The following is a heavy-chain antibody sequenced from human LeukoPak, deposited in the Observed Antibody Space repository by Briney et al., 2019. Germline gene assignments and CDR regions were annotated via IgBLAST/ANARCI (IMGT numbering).Heavy chain of an antibody. CDR1: GGTFSSYA. J-gene: IGHJ6*02. D-gene: IGHD3-16*02. V-gene: IGHV1-69*01. CDR2: IIPIFGTA. Sequence: GSSVKVSCKASGGTFSSYAISWVRQAPGQGLEWMGGIIPIFGTANYAQKFQGRVTITADESTSTAYMELSSLRSEDTAVYYCARDLSASPAHYGMDVWGQGTMVTVSS. CDR3: ARDLSASPAHYGMDV.